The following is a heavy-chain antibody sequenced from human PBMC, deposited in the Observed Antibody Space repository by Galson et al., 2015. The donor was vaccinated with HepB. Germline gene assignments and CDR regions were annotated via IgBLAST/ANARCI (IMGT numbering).Heavy chain of an antibody. CDR1: GYSFNNYG. CDR3: ARDSRLELRLNNYFSYGMDV. CDR2: FSGYDHST. J-gene: IGHJ6*02. D-gene: IGHD1-7*01. Sequence: SVKVSCKASGYSFNNYGLSWIRRAPGPGLEWLGWFSGYDHSTNYAQKFQGRVTMTADASTGTAYLELRNLRSDDTAVYHCARDSRLELRLNNYFSYGMDVWGQGSAVTVSS. V-gene: IGHV1-18*01.